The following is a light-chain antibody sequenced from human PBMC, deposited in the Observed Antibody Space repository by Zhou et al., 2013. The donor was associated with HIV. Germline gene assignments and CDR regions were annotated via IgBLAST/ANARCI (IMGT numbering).Light chain of an antibody. J-gene: IGKJ2*01. Sequence: DIQMTQSPSSLSASVGDRVTITCRASQNISNSLNWYQQKSGEAPKLLIHTTSTLQNGVPSRFSGRGSGTVFTLTISGLQSEDFVSYYCQQSYSTLPYTFGQGTTLEI. CDR1: QNISNS. V-gene: IGKV1-39*01. CDR2: TTS. CDR3: QQSYSTLPYT.